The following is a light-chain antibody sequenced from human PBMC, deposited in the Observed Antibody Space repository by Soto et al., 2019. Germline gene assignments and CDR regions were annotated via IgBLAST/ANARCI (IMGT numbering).Light chain of an antibody. J-gene: IGKJ2*01. Sequence: DIQMTQSPSSLSASVGDRITIACQASHDINNYLSWFQQKPGKAPRLLIYDASNLEAGVPSRFSGSGSGTDFTFTINSLQPEDIATYFCQQYDDLPYTFGQGTTLEIK. V-gene: IGKV1-33*01. CDR2: DAS. CDR1: HDINNY. CDR3: QQYDDLPYT.